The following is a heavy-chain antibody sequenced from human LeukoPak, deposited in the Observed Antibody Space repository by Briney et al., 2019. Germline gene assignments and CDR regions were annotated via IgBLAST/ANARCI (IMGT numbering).Heavy chain of an antibody. V-gene: IGHV3-23*01. J-gene: IGHJ4*02. Sequence: PGGSLRLSCAASGFTFSSYAMSWVRQAPGKGLEWVSAISGSGGSTYYADSVKGRFTISRVNSKNTLYLQMNSLRAEDTAVYYCARTIAVAGTGSDYWGQGTLVTVSS. CDR3: ARTIAVAGTGSDY. CDR1: GFTFSSYA. D-gene: IGHD6-19*01. CDR2: ISGSGGST.